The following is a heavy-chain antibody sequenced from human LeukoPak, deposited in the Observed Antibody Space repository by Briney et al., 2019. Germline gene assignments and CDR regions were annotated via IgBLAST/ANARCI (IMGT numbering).Heavy chain of an antibody. J-gene: IGHJ5*02. D-gene: IGHD4-11*01. CDR3: ASDYSNYGWFDP. CDR1: DYSISSGHY. V-gene: IGHV4-38-2*02. Sequence: SETLSLTCTVSDYSISSGHYWGWIRQPPGKGLEWIGSIYYSGSTYYNPSLKSRVTISVDTSKNQFSLKLSSVTAADTAVYYCASDYSNYGWFDPWGQGTLVTVSS. CDR2: IYYSGST.